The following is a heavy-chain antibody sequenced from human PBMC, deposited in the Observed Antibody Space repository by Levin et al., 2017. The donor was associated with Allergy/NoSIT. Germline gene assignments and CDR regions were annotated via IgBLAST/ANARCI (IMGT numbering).Heavy chain of an antibody. CDR3: TRAGDIALVPTTLT. D-gene: IGHD2-2*01. Sequence: PGGSLRLSCTASGFTFGDYVMSWFRQAPGKGLEWVGFIRSKAYGGTTEYAASVKGRFTISRDDSKSIAYLQMNSLKTEDTAVYYCTRAGDIALVPTTLTWGQGTLVTVSS. J-gene: IGHJ5*02. CDR1: GFTFGDYV. V-gene: IGHV3-49*03. CDR2: IRSKAYGGTT.